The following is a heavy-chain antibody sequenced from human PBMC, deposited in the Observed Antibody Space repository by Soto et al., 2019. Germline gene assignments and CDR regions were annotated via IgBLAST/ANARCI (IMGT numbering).Heavy chain of an antibody. CDR1: GFTFSSYG. D-gene: IGHD6-13*01. J-gene: IGHJ6*02. CDR2: ISYDGSNK. CDR3: AKERAAAGTHYYYGMDV. V-gene: IGHV3-30*18. Sequence: QVQLVESGGGVVQPGRSLRLSCAASGFTFSSYGMHWVRQAPGKGLEWVAVISYDGSNKYYADSVKGRFTISRDNSKNTPYLQMNSLRAEETAVYYCAKERAAAGTHYYYGMDVWGQGTTVTVSS.